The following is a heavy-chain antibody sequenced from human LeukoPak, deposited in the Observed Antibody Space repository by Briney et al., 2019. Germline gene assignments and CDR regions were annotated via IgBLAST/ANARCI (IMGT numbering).Heavy chain of an antibody. Sequence: SETLSLTCTVSGGSISSGSYYWSWIRQPAGKGLEWIGRIYTSGSTNYNPSLKSRVTISVDTSKNQFSLKLSSVTAADTAVYYRARVRASSGWLFDYWGQGTLVTVSS. D-gene: IGHD6-19*01. J-gene: IGHJ4*02. V-gene: IGHV4-61*02. CDR3: ARVRASSGWLFDY. CDR1: GGSISSGSYY. CDR2: IYTSGST.